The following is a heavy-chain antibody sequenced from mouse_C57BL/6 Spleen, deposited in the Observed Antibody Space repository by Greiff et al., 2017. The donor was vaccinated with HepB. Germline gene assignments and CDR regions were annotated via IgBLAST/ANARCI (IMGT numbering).Heavy chain of an antibody. D-gene: IGHD1-1*01. J-gene: IGHJ3*01. CDR2: IDPADSYT. CDR1: GYTFTSYW. Sequence: QVQLQQPGAELVRPGTSVKLSCKASGYTFTSYWMHWVKQRPGQGLEWIGVIDPADSYTNYNQKFKGKATLTVDTSSSTAYMQLSSLTSEDSAVYDCASDYGSSPWFAYWGQGTLVTVSA. V-gene: IGHV1-59*01. CDR3: ASDYGSSPWFAY.